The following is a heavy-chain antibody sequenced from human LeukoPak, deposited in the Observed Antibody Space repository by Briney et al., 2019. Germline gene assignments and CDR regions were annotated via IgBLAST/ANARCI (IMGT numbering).Heavy chain of an antibody. CDR1: GGSISSGDYY. CDR2: IYYSGST. Sequence: SQTLSLTCTVSGGSISSGDYYWSWIRQPPGKGLEWIGYIYYSGSTNYNPSLKSRVTISVDTSKNQFSLKLSSVTAADTAVYYCARDSKYYYGSGSSDYWGQGTLVTVSS. V-gene: IGHV4-30-4*01. D-gene: IGHD3-10*01. CDR3: ARDSKYYYGSGSSDY. J-gene: IGHJ4*02.